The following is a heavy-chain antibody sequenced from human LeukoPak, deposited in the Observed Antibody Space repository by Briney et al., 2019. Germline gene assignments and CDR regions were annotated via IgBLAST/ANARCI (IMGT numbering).Heavy chain of an antibody. CDR1: GFTFSSYS. Sequence: GGSLRLSCAASGFTFSSYSMNWVRQAPGKGLEWVSVIYSGGSTYYADSVKGRFTISRDNSKNTLYLQMNSLRAEDTAVYYCASYSGSWGHYYYGMDVWGQGTTVTVS. J-gene: IGHJ6*02. D-gene: IGHD6-13*01. CDR2: IYSGGST. CDR3: ASYSGSWGHYYYGMDV. V-gene: IGHV3-53*01.